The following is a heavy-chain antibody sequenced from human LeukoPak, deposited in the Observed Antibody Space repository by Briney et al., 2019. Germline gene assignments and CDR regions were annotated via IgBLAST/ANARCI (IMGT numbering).Heavy chain of an antibody. CDR1: GFTFSSYA. D-gene: IGHD5-18*01. CDR3: ANSRGYSYGFPDY. Sequence: PGGSLRLSCAASGFTFSSYAMSWVRQAPGKGLEWVSAISGSGGSTYYADSVKGRFTISRDNSKNTLYLQMNSLRAEDTAVYYCANSRGYSYGFPDYWGQGTLVTVSS. J-gene: IGHJ4*02. CDR2: ISGSGGST. V-gene: IGHV3-23*01.